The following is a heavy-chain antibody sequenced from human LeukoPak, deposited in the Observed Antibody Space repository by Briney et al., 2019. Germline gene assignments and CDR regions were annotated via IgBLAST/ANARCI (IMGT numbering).Heavy chain of an antibody. V-gene: IGHV5-10-1*01. CDR1: GYSFTNYW. J-gene: IGHJ4*02. D-gene: IGHD3-16*02. CDR2: FVPSDSYT. CDR3: ASHWDSYDYVWGSYRY. Sequence: GESPRISCKGSGYSFTNYWISRVRQMPGEGPEWMGRFVPSDSYTNYSPSFQGHVTLSADKSISTPYLQWTSLKASDTAMYYCASHWDSYDYVWGSYRYWGQGTLVTVSS.